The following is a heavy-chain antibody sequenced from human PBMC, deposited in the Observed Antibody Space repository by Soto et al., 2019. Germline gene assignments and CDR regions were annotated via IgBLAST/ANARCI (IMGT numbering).Heavy chain of an antibody. V-gene: IGHV3-11*01. CDR1: GFTFSDYY. Sequence: QVMLVESGGGLVKPGGSLRFSCAASGFTFSDYYMTWIRQAPGKGLEWVSYIRSSGTAVYNADSVGGRFTISRDNAKNSLYLQMNSLTADDTAVYYCARWGILPTVHNVFDIWGQGTMVTVSA. D-gene: IGHD1-26*01. CDR2: IRSSGTAV. CDR3: ARWGILPTVHNVFDI. J-gene: IGHJ3*02.